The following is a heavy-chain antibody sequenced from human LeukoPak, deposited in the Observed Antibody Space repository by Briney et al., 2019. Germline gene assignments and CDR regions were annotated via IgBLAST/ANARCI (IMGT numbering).Heavy chain of an antibody. CDR3: AKAEGYSYGRTDYYYGMDV. D-gene: IGHD5-18*01. J-gene: IGHJ6*02. CDR1: GGSISSYY. CDR2: IYYSGST. V-gene: IGHV4-59*01. Sequence: SETLSLTCTVSGGSISSYYWTWIRQPPGKGLEWIGYIYYSGSTNYNPSLKSRVTISVDTSKNQFSLKLSSVTAADTAVYYCAKAEGYSYGRTDYYYGMDVWGQGTTVTVSS.